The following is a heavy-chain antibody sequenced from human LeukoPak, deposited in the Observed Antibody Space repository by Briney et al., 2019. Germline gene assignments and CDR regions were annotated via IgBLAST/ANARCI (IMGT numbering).Heavy chain of an antibody. CDR3: GRAFPPLRTAAAGDY. CDR1: GFTFSDCD. CDR2: ISYRTSHI. Sequence: PGGSLRLSCTASGFTFSDCDMNWFRQAPGKGLEWVSSISYRTSHIYYADSVKGRFTISRDNAKNSLYLQMDSLRAKDTAVYFCGRAFPPLRTAAAGDYWGQGTLVTVSS. J-gene: IGHJ4*02. V-gene: IGHV3-21*01. D-gene: IGHD6-13*01.